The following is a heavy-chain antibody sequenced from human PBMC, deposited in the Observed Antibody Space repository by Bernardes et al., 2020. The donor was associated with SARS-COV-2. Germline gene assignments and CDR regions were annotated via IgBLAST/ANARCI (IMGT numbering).Heavy chain of an antibody. J-gene: IGHJ6*02. V-gene: IGHV3-23*01. Sequence: GGSLRLSCAASGFTFSIYTMTWVRQAPGKGLEWVSGISGSGDTTYYADSVKGRFSISRDNSKNTMYVQMNSLRGDDTAVYYCVKGERVRGVIRWGTPWAHDYGMDVWGQGTTVTVSS. CDR2: ISGSGDTT. D-gene: IGHD3-10*01. CDR3: VKGERVRGVIRWGTPWAHDYGMDV. CDR1: GFTFSIYT.